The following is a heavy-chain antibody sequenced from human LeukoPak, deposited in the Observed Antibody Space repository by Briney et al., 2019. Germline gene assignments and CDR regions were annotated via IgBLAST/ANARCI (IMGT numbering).Heavy chain of an antibody. D-gene: IGHD6-25*01. CDR1: GLTFSNYA. Sequence: PGRSLRLSCAASGLTFSNYAMHWVRQAPGKGLEWVAVISFDGNIKYYVDSVKGRFTISRDNSENTLYLQMDSLRPEDTAVYYCAGSSAWKEVYYWGQGTLVTVSS. V-gene: IGHV3-30*04. J-gene: IGHJ4*02. CDR2: ISFDGNIK. CDR3: AGSSAWKEVYY.